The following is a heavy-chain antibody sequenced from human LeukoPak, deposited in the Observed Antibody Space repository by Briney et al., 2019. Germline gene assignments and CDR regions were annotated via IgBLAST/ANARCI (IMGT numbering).Heavy chain of an antibody. V-gene: IGHV3-30*18. CDR3: AKRASDYGDYVSYFDY. D-gene: IGHD4-17*01. Sequence: GGSLRLSCAASGFSFISYCMHWVRQAPGKGLEWVGVISDDGSYKYYADSVKGRFTISRDNSKDTLYLQMNSLRDEDTAVYYCAKRASDYGDYVSYFDYWGQGTLVSVSS. CDR1: GFSFISYC. J-gene: IGHJ4*02. CDR2: ISDDGSYK.